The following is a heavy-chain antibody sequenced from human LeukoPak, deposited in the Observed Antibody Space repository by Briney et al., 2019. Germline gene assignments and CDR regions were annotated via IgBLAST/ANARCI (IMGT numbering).Heavy chain of an antibody. Sequence: GGSLRLSCAAAGFSFSDYYMGWMRQAPGKGLEWVSYTSYSGGAIYDADFVKGRFTISRDNAKKTLYLLLNSLRAEDTAVYYCARDYLEYSSGWKPGDWFDPWGQGTLVTVSS. D-gene: IGHD6-19*01. V-gene: IGHV3-11*01. CDR3: ARDYLEYSSGWKPGDWFDP. J-gene: IGHJ5*02. CDR2: TSYSGGAI. CDR1: GFSFSDYY.